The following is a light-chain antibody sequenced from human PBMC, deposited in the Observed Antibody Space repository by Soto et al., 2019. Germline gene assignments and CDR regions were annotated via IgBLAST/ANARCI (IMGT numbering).Light chain of an antibody. J-gene: IGLJ2*01. CDR3: QSYDSSLSGSV. CDR2: DDN. V-gene: IGLV1-40*01. Sequence: QSALTQPPSVSGAPGQRVTISCTGNSSNIGAGYDVHWYQQLPGTAPKLLIYDDNNRPSGVPDRFSGSKSGTSASLAITGLQAEDETDYYCQSYDSSLSGSVFGGGTKLTVL. CDR1: SSNIGAGYD.